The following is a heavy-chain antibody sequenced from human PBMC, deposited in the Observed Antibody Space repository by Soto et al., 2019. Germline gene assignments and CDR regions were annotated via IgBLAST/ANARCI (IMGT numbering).Heavy chain of an antibody. CDR3: VKTVAACYP. CDR2: MNPNSGNT. Sequence: QVQLVQSGAEVKKTGASVKVSCKDSGYTFTSYDINWVRQATGQGLEWMGWMNPNSGNTGYAEKFQGRVTMTRNTSMSTAYIELSSLRSEDTAVYYCVKTVAACYPWGQGTLVTVSS. J-gene: IGHJ5*02. D-gene: IGHD6-19*01. V-gene: IGHV1-8*01. CDR1: GYTFTSYD.